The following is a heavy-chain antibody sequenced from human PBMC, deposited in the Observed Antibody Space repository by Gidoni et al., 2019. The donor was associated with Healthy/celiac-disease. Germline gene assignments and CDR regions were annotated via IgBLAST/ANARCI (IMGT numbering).Heavy chain of an antibody. CDR2: ISYDGSNK. Sequence: QVQLVESGGGVVQPGRSLRLSCAASGFTFSSYGMHWVRQAPGEGLEWVAVISYDGSNKYYADSVKGRFTISRDNSKNTLYLQMNSLRAEDTAVYYCAKDRHPHSRKYYFDYWGQGTLVTVSS. J-gene: IGHJ4*02. D-gene: IGHD6-13*01. CDR3: AKDRHPHSRKYYFDY. CDR1: GFTFSSYG. V-gene: IGHV3-30*18.